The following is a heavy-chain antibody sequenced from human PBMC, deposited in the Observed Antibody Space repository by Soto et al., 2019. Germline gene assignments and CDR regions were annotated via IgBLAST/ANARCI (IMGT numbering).Heavy chain of an antibody. CDR1: GFTFSSYA. Sequence: EVQLLESGGGLVQPGGSLRLSCAASGFTFSSYAMSWVRQAPGKGLEWVSAISGSGGSTYYADSVKGRFTISRDNSKNTLYLKMNSPRAEDTAVYYCAKGVTYYYDSSGYPPDAFDIWGQGTMVTVSS. D-gene: IGHD3-22*01. CDR3: AKGVTYYYDSSGYPPDAFDI. J-gene: IGHJ3*02. V-gene: IGHV3-23*01. CDR2: ISGSGGST.